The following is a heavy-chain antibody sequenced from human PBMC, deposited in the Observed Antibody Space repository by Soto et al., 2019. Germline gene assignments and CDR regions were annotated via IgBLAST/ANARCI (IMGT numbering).Heavy chain of an antibody. D-gene: IGHD2-21*01. Sequence: QVQLQESGPGLVKPSETLSLTCTVSGGSVRSGSYYWTWIRQPPGKGLEWIGYIYYSGSTNYNPSLKSRITISVDTAKKQFSLQLSSVTAADTAVYYCAREVVVSSGYYGMDVWGQRTTVTVSS. CDR1: GGSVRSGSYY. CDR3: AREVVVSSGYYGMDV. J-gene: IGHJ6*02. CDR2: IYYSGST. V-gene: IGHV4-61*01.